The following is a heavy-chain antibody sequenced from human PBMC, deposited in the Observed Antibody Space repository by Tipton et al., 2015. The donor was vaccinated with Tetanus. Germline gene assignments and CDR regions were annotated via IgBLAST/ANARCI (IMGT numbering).Heavy chain of an antibody. CDR3: ARSRGGTRVYYAIAF. J-gene: IGHJ4*02. CDR2: IFPLYGTA. Sequence: QSGAEVKKPGSSVRVSCKTSGGTFRTYAISWVRQAPGQGPEWMGGIFPLYGTANYAPKFQGRVTITADESTGTAYMELSSLRSEDTAVYYCARSRGGTRVYYAIAFWGQGTPVTVSS. V-gene: IGHV1-69*01. CDR1: GGTFRTYA. D-gene: IGHD3-22*01.